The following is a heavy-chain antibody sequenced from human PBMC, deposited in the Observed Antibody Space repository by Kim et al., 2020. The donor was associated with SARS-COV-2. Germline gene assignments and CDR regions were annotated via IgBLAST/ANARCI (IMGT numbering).Heavy chain of an antibody. D-gene: IGHD6-13*01. Sequence: GGSLRLSCAASGFIFSNYCMHWVRQAPGKGLEWVAVISYDGSYKNYVDSVKGRFTISRDNSKNTLYLQMNSLRAEETAMYYCATDDDEAAGTSDYWGQG. J-gene: IGHJ4*02. CDR3: ATDDDEAAGTSDY. CDR2: ISYDGSYK. CDR1: GFIFSNYC. V-gene: IGHV3-30*03.